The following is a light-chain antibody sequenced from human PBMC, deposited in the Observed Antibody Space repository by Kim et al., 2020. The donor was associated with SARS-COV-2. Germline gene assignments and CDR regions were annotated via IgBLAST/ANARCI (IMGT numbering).Light chain of an antibody. CDR3: SSYTTSSTLV. J-gene: IGLJ1*01. CDR2: DVT. Sequence: GQSLPIPCTGTSSDVGAYNHVSWYQRHPGNTPKVMIYDVTIRPSGVSNRFSGSKSGNTASLTISGLQAEDEADYYCSSYTTSSTLVFGTGTKVTVL. V-gene: IGLV2-14*03. CDR1: SSDVGAYNH.